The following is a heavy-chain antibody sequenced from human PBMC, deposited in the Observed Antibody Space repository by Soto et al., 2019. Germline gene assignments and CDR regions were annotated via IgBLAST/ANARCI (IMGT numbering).Heavy chain of an antibody. V-gene: IGHV3-23*01. Sequence: EVQLLESGGGLVQPGGSLRLSCAASGFIFTNYAMSWVRQAPGEGLEWVSAITRDGTIYYTESVKGRITISRDNSKNTVYLQMNSLRAEDMAVYYCVKESYEGAYGDFWGQGTLVTVSS. CDR3: VKESYEGAYGDF. J-gene: IGHJ4*02. CDR1: GFIFTNYA. CDR2: ITRDGTI. D-gene: IGHD3-22*01.